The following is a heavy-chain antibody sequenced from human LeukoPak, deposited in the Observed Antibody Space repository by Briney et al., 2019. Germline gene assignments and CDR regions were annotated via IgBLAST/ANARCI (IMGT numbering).Heavy chain of an antibody. CDR2: IYPGDSDT. V-gene: IGHV5-51*01. CDR1: GHSFTSYW. CDR3: VRKGYCATTRCYYGLDV. J-gene: IGHJ6*04. D-gene: IGHD2-2*01. Sequence: PGESLKISCQGSGHSFTSYWIAWVRQMPGKGPEWMGIIYPGDSDTRYSPSFQGQVTISADKSISTAYLQWSSLKASDTAMYYCVRKGYCATTRCYYGLDVWGKGTTVTVSS.